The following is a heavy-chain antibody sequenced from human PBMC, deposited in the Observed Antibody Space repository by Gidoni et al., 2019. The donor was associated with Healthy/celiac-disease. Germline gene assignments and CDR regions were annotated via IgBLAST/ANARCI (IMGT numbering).Heavy chain of an antibody. CDR3: ARLARHSIVATIYYWFDP. D-gene: IGHD5-12*01. CDR1: GGSISSINC. J-gene: IGHJ5*02. Sequence: QVQLQESGPGLVKPSGTLSLTCDVSGGSISSINCWRWVRQPPGKGQAWIGEIYHSGSTNYNPYLKNRVTISVDKSKNQFSLKLSSVTDADTAVYYCARLARHSIVATIYYWFDPWGQGTLVTVSS. CDR2: IYHSGST. V-gene: IGHV4-4*02.